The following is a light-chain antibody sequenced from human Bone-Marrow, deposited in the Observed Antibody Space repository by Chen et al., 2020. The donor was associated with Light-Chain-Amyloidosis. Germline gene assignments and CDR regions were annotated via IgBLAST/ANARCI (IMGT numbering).Light chain of an antibody. CDR2: GSS. CDR1: QTISSNY. Sequence: EIVLTQPPGTLSLSPGEGANLSCRASQTISSNYLTWYQQKFGQAPRLLIYGSSSRATGIPDSFTGSGSGTDFTLTINRLEPEDFAMYYCQQYGTSPLTFGGGTKVEIK. J-gene: IGKJ4*01. V-gene: IGKV3-20*01. CDR3: QQYGTSPLT.